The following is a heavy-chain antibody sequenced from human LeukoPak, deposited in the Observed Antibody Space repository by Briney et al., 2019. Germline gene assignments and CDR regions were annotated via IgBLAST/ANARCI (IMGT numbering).Heavy chain of an antibody. CDR1: GYTFTSYG. Sequence: ASVKVSCKASGYTFTSYGISWVRQAPGQGLEWMGWISAYNGNTNYAQKLQGRVAMTTDTSTSTAYMELRSLRSDDTAVYYCARGSALYYYGSGSYRYFDYWGQGTLVTVSS. D-gene: IGHD3-10*01. CDR3: ARGSALYYYGSGSYRYFDY. J-gene: IGHJ4*02. V-gene: IGHV1-18*01. CDR2: ISAYNGNT.